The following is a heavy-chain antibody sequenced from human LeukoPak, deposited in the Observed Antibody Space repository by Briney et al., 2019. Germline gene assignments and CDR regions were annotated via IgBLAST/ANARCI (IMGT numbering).Heavy chain of an antibody. V-gene: IGHV3-66*01. CDR2: IYSGGST. J-gene: IGHJ3*02. CDR3: ARMYYYDSSGHDAFDI. D-gene: IGHD3-22*01. CDR1: GFTVSSNY. Sequence: TGGSLRLSCAASGFTVSSNYMSWVRQAPGKGLEWVSVIYSGGSTYYADSVKGRFTISRDNSKNTLYLQMNSLRAEDTAVYYCARMYYYDSSGHDAFDIWGQGTMVTVSS.